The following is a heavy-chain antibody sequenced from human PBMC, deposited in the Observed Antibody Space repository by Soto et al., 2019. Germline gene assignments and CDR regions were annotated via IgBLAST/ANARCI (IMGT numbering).Heavy chain of an antibody. Sequence: QVQLQESGPGLVKPSETLSLTCTVSGGSISSYYWSWIRQPPGKGLEWIGYIYYSGSTNYNPSLKSRVTISVDTSKNQFSLKLSSVTAADTAVYYCARGYDILTGNDYWGQGTLVTVSS. CDR3: ARGYDILTGNDY. J-gene: IGHJ4*02. V-gene: IGHV4-59*01. CDR2: IYYSGST. D-gene: IGHD3-9*01. CDR1: GGSISSYY.